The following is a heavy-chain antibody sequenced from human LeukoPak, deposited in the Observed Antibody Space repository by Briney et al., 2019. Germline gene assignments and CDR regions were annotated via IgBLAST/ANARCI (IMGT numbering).Heavy chain of an antibody. CDR2: INHSGSI. CDR1: GGSFSGYY. Sequence: SETLSLTCAVYGGSFSGYYWSWIRQPPGKGLEWIGEINHSGSINYNPSLKSRVTISVDTSKNQFSLKLSSVTAADTAVYYCARMSSRRAHYGIAAAQVNYWGQGTLVTVSS. CDR3: ARMSSRRAHYGIAAAQVNY. D-gene: IGHD6-13*01. V-gene: IGHV4-34*01. J-gene: IGHJ4*02.